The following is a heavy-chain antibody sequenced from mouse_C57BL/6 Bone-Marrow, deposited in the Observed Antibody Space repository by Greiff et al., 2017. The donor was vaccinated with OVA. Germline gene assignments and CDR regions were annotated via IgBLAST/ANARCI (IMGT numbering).Heavy chain of an antibody. J-gene: IGHJ3*01. CDR1: GYTFTSYW. Sequence: VKLQESGAELVRPGSSVKLSCKASGYTFTSYWMDWVKQRPGQGLEWIGNIYPSDSETHYNQKFKDKATLTVDKSSSTAYMQLSSLTSEDSAVYYCAREENDYDGAWFAYWGQGTLVTVSA. D-gene: IGHD2-4*01. CDR2: IYPSDSET. V-gene: IGHV1-61*01. CDR3: AREENDYDGAWFAY.